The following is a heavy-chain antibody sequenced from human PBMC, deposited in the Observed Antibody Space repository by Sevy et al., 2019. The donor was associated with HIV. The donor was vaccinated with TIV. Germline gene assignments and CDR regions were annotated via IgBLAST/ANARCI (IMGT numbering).Heavy chain of an antibody. J-gene: IGHJ4*02. CDR1: GFTFSSYG. V-gene: IGHV3-33*01. D-gene: IGHD6-13*01. CDR3: ARDRRSGAYSSTDFDC. Sequence: GGSLRLSCAASGFTFSSYGMHWVRQAPGKGLEWVAVIWYDGSNKYYADSVKGRFTISRDNSKNTLYLQMNSLRAEDTAVYYCARDRRSGAYSSTDFDCCGQGTLVTVSS. CDR2: IWYDGSNK.